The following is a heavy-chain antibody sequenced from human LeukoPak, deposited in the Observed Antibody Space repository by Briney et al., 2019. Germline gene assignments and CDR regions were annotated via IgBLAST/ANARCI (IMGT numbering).Heavy chain of an antibody. CDR3: ALQDRDYYFSDY. CDR2: IIPILGIA. CDR1: GGTFSSYA. Sequence: SVKVSCKASGGTFSSYAISWVRQAPGQGLEWMGRIIPILGIANYAQKFQGRVTITADKSTSTAYMELSSLRSEDTAVYYCALQDRDYYFSDYWGQGTLVTVSS. V-gene: IGHV1-69*04. D-gene: IGHD2/OR15-2a*01. J-gene: IGHJ4*02.